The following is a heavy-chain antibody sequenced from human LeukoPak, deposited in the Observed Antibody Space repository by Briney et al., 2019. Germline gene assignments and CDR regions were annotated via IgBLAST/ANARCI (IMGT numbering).Heavy chain of an antibody. J-gene: IGHJ4*02. CDR1: GFTISSSW. D-gene: IGHD5-18*01. V-gene: IGHV3-7*01. Sequence: GGSLTLSCAASGFTISSSWMAWVRQAPGKGLEWVANIKYDGNEIYYVDSVKGRFTISRDNAKNSLLLEMNSLRADDTAVYYCAAMDHFYFWGQGTLVSVSS. CDR2: IKYDGNEI. CDR3: AAMDHFYF.